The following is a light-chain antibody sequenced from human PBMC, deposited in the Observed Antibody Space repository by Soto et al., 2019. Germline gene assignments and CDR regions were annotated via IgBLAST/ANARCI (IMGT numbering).Light chain of an antibody. V-gene: IGKV3-15*01. CDR1: QSVDSN. CDR3: QQYNNCPQYT. J-gene: IGKJ2*01. CDR2: GAS. Sequence: EIVMTQSPATLSVSPGERATLSCRASQSVDSNLAWYQQKPGQAPRLLIYGASNRATGIPARFSGSGSGTKFTLTISSLQSEDFSVYYCQQYNNCPQYTFGQGTKLEIK.